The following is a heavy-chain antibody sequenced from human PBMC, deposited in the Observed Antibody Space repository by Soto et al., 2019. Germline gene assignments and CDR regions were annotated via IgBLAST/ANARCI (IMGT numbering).Heavy chain of an antibody. D-gene: IGHD4-17*01. CDR1: GFTFSSYW. CDR3: ARDSYFYGDYRYYFDY. V-gene: IGHV3-7*01. CDR2: IKQDGSEK. Sequence: EVQLVESGGGLVQPGGSLRLSCAASGFTFSSYWMSWVRQAPGKGLEWVANIKQDGSEKYYVDSVKGRFTISRDNAKNSLYLQMNSLRAEDTAVYYCARDSYFYGDYRYYFDYWGQGTLVTVSS. J-gene: IGHJ4*02.